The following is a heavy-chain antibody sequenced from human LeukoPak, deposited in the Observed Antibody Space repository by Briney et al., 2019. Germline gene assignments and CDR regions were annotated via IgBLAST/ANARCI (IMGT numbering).Heavy chain of an antibody. CDR1: GFSLSATGVG. J-gene: IGHJ5*02. CDR2: IYWDDDK. Sequence: SGPTLVNPTQTLTLTCTFSGFSLSATGVGVGWIRQPPGKALEWLALIYWDDDKRYSPSLKSRLTITKDTSKNQVVLTMTNMDPVDTATYYCAQRIAAAVFDPWGQGTLVTVSS. D-gene: IGHD6-13*01. CDR3: AQRIAAAVFDP. V-gene: IGHV2-5*02.